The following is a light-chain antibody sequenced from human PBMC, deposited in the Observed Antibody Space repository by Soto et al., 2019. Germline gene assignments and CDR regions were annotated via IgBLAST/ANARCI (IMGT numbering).Light chain of an antibody. CDR2: AAS. Sequence: DIPMTQSPSSLSASVGDRVNISCRASQTIRTYLNWYQQASGKAPKLLIYAASRLQSGGPSRFSGSGSGTDFTLTISSLQPEDFATYYCQQSYNTPPLTFGGGPKVEIK. CDR3: QQSYNTPPLT. V-gene: IGKV1-39*01. CDR1: QTIRTY. J-gene: IGKJ4*01.